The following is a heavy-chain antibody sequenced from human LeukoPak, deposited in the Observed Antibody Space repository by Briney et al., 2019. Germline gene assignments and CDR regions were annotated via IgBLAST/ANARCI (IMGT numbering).Heavy chain of an antibody. D-gene: IGHD2-21*02. V-gene: IGHV3-33*01. CDR2: IWSDGSNK. CDR1: GFTFSSYG. CDR3: ARGCGGDCSRTFYYYYGMGV. J-gene: IGHJ6*02. Sequence: PGGSLRLSCAASGFTFSSYGMHWVRQAPGKGLEWVAVIWSDGSNKYCADSVKGRFTISRDNSKNTLYLQMNSLRAEDTAVYYCARGCGGDCSRTFYYYYGMGVWGQGTTVTVSS.